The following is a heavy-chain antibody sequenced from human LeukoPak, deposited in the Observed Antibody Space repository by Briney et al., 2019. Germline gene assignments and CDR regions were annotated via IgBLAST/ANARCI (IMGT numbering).Heavy chain of an antibody. CDR1: GFTFSSYG. CDR2: IRYDGSNK. Sequence: GGSLRPSCAASGFTFSSYGMHWVRQAPGKGLGWVAFIRYDGSNKYYADSVKGRFTISRDNSKNTLYLQMNSLRAEDTAVYYCANCEHEEWELLSFDYWGQGTLVTVSS. V-gene: IGHV3-30*02. J-gene: IGHJ4*02. CDR3: ANCEHEEWELLSFDY. D-gene: IGHD1-26*01.